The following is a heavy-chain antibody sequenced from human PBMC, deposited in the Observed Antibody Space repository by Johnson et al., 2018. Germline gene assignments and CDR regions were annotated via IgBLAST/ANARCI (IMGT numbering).Heavy chain of an antibody. D-gene: IGHD4-17*01. CDR3: ARDERNDYCDAPTSDAFDI. Sequence: QVQLVQSGGGVVQPGRSLRLSCAASGFTFSSYGMHWVRQAPGKGLEWVAVIWYDGSNKYYADSVKGRFTISRDNSKNTRYRQMNSLRAEGTAVYYCARDERNDYCDAPTSDAFDIWCQGTMVTVSS. V-gene: IGHV3-33*01. CDR1: GFTFSSYG. CDR2: IWYDGSNK. J-gene: IGHJ3*02.